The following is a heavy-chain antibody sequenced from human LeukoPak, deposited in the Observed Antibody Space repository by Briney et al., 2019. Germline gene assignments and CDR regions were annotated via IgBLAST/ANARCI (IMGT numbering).Heavy chain of an antibody. CDR3: AKGVDASGIYYYFYMDV. D-gene: IGHD3-16*01. Sequence: PGGSLRLSCAASGFTFSSYAMSWVRQAPGKGLEWVSGISVSGGGRYYADSVKGRFTISRDNSTNTLYLQMNNLRAEDTAVYYCAKGVDASGIYYYFYMDVWGKGTAVTVSS. V-gene: IGHV3-23*01. J-gene: IGHJ6*03. CDR2: ISVSGGGR. CDR1: GFTFSSYA.